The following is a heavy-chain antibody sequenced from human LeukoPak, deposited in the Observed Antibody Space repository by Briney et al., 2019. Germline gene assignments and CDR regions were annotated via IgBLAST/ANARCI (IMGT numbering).Heavy chain of an antibody. CDR3: ARVPPRHNYYYYTDV. Sequence: SETLSLTCTVSGGSISSDYWSWIRQPAGKGLEWIGRIYTSGSTNYNPSIKRRVTMSVDPSKDQFSLKLSSVTAADTAVYYWARVPPRHNYYYYTDVWGKGTTVTVSS. CDR1: GGSISSDY. J-gene: IGHJ6*03. V-gene: IGHV4-4*07. CDR2: IYTSGST.